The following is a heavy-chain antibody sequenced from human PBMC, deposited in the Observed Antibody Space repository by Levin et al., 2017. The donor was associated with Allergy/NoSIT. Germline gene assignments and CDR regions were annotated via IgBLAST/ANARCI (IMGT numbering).Heavy chain of an antibody. J-gene: IGHJ2*01. Sequence: SCTVSGGSISTYYWSWIRQPPGKGLEWIGYVYYSGSTNYSPSLKSRVTISVDTSKNYFSLRLSSVTAADTAVYYCARAATSQNWYFNLWGRGTLVTVSS. CDR2: VYYSGST. V-gene: IGHV4-59*01. CDR3: ARAATSQNWYFNL. CDR1: GGSISTYY.